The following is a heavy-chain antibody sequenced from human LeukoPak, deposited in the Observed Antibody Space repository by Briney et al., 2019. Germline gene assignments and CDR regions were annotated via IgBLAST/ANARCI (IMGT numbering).Heavy chain of an antibody. D-gene: IGHD2-15*01. V-gene: IGHV1-2*02. CDR3: ARGEVVVAVSVDY. CDR1: GYTFSGFY. CDR2: INPNSGVT. Sequence: ASVKVSCKASGYTFSGFYIHWVRQAPGQGLEWMGWINPNSGVTNYAQKLQGRVTITRDTSISTAYMELSRLRSDDTAVYYCARGEVVVAVSVDYWGQGTLVTVSS. J-gene: IGHJ4*02.